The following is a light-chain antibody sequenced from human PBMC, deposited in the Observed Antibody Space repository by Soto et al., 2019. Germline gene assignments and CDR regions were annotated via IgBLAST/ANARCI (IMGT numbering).Light chain of an antibody. Sequence: QSALTQPPLASGTPGQMFTIACSGISSNIISNTVNWYQHLPGTAPKLLIYSGNQRPSGVPDRFSGSKSGTSASLAISGLQSEDEADYYCAAWDDSLNGRVFGTGNKVTGL. CDR3: AAWDDSLNGRV. V-gene: IGLV1-44*01. CDR1: SSNIISNT. J-gene: IGLJ1*01. CDR2: SGN.